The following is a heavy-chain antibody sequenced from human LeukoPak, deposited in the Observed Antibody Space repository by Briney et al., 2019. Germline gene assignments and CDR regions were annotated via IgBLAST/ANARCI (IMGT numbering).Heavy chain of an antibody. CDR2: IREDGSEK. V-gene: IGHV3-7*01. J-gene: IGHJ4*02. D-gene: IGHD1-1*01. Sequence: GSLRLSCAAAGFTLSRYWMSWVRQAKGKGLECVAKIREDGSEKHYVDSVKGRFIISRDNAKNTLYLQMNSLRAEDTAVYYCARRNGPDCWGQGTLVTVSS. CDR3: ARRNGPDC. CDR1: GFTLSRYW.